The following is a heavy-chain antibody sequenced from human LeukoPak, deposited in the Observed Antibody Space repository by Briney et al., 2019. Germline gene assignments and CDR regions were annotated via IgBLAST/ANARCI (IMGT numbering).Heavy chain of an antibody. V-gene: IGHV4-30-2*02. CDR1: GGSISSGGYS. D-gene: IGHD2-15*01. CDR3: ARSRFRMDL. CDR2: IYHSGST. J-gene: IGHJ2*01. Sequence: PSETLSLTCAVSGGSISSGGYSWSWIRQPPGKGLEWIGYIYHSGSTNYNPSLKSRVTISVDTSKNQFSLKLSSVTAADTAVYYCARSRFRMDLWGRGTLVTVSS.